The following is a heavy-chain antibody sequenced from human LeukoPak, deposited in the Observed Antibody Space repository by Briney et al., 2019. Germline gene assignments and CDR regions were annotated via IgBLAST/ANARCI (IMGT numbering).Heavy chain of an antibody. D-gene: IGHD6-25*01. CDR3: ARERLRAAAARGALDI. J-gene: IGHJ3*02. CDR1: GGSFSGYY. Sequence: SETLSLTCAVYGGSFSGYYWSWIRQPPGKGLEWIGEINHSGSTNYNPSLKSRVTISVDTSKNQFSLKLSSVTAADTAVYYCARERLRAAAARGALDIWGQGTMATVSS. V-gene: IGHV4-34*01. CDR2: INHSGST.